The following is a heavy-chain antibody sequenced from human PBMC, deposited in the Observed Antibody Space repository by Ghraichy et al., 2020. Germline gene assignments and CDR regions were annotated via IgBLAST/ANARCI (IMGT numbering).Heavy chain of an antibody. CDR2: ISGSGDGT. CDR3: AKVGYPSWYFDL. CDR1: GFTSATYD. D-gene: IGHD2-2*01. J-gene: IGHJ2*01. V-gene: IGHV3-23*01. Sequence: GESLNISCAASGFTSATYDMSWFRQAPGKGLEWVSAISGSGDGTTYADSVQGRFTISRDKPKNTMFLQMNSLRPEDTAEYYCAKVGYPSWYFDLWGRGTLVTVSS.